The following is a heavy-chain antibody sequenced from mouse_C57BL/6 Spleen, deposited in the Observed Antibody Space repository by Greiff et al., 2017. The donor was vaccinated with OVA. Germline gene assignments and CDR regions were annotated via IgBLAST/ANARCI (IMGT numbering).Heavy chain of an antibody. CDR1: GYTFTDYN. Sequence: DVKLVESGPELVKPGASVKMSCKASGYTFTDYNMHWVKQSHGKSLEWIGYINPNNGGTSYNQKFKGKATLTVNKSSSTAYMELRGLSSEDSAVYYCASYVSSSLFAYWGQGTLVTVSA. D-gene: IGHD1-1*01. V-gene: IGHV1-22*01. CDR3: ASYVSSSLFAY. J-gene: IGHJ3*01. CDR2: INPNNGGT.